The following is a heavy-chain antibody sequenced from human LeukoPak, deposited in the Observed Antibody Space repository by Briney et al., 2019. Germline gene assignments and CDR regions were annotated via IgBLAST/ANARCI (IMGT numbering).Heavy chain of an antibody. CDR3: ATYHSSDFFDY. D-gene: IGHD3-22*01. Sequence: GGSLRLSCAASGFTFSNYWMSWVRQAPGKGLEWVANIKQDGSEKYYVDSVKGRFTISRDNAKNSLYLQMNSLRAEDSAVYYCATYHSSDFFDYWGQGTLVTVSS. CDR1: GFTFSNYW. V-gene: IGHV3-7*01. CDR2: IKQDGSEK. J-gene: IGHJ4*02.